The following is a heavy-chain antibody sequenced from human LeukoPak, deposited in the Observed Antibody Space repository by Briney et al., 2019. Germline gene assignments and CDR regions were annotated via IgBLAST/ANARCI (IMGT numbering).Heavy chain of an antibody. V-gene: IGHV6-1*01. Sequence: SQTLSLTCAISGDSVSSNSAAWNWIRQSPSRGLEWLGRTYYRSKWYNDYAVSVKSRITINPDTSKNQFSLQLNSVTPEDTAVYYCARDSRRYFDWLLQGAFDYWGQGTLVTVSS. CDR2: TYYRSKWYN. CDR3: ARDSRRYFDWLLQGAFDY. CDR1: GDSVSSNSAA. J-gene: IGHJ4*02. D-gene: IGHD3-9*01.